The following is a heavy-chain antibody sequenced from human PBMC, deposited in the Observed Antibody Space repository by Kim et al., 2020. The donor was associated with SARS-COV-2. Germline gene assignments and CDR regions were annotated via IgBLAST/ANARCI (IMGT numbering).Heavy chain of an antibody. D-gene: IGHD5-12*01. CDR3: ARGQMATDT. CDR1: GFIFSSYA. J-gene: IGHJ5*02. V-gene: IGHV3-64*01. CDR2: IRSKGGST. Sequence: GGSLRLSCVASGFIFSSYAMHWVRQAPGKGLEYVSAIRSKGGSTYYANSVKGRFTISRDNSKNTLYLQMGSLRAEDAAVYYCARGQMATDTWGQGTLVTV.